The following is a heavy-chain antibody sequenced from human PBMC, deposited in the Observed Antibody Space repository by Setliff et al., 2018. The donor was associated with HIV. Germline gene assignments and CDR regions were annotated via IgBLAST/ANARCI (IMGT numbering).Heavy chain of an antibody. CDR3: ARQPPLSVLQVWFDDY. CDR2: INHSGST. J-gene: IGHJ4*02. D-gene: IGHD3-10*01. Sequence: PSETLSLTCDVSGFSITDGFYWAWIRQSPGKGLEWIGSINHSGSTYCTPSLKRRVTMSVDTSKNHFPLKLSSVTAADTAMYFCARQPPLSVLQVWFDDYWGQGTLVTVSS. CDR1: GFSITDGFY. V-gene: IGHV4-38-2*01.